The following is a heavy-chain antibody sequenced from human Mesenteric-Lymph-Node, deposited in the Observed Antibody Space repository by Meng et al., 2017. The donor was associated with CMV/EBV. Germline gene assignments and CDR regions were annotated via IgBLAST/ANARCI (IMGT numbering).Heavy chain of an antibody. CDR1: GSFSGYY. CDR3: ARGYLVVPAASYRNFFDY. CDR2: INHSGST. J-gene: IGHJ4*02. V-gene: IGHV4-34*01. D-gene: IGHD2-2*01. Sequence: GSFSGYYWSWIRQPPGKGLEWIGEINHSGSTNYNPSLKSRVTISVDTSKNQFSLKLSSVTAADTAVYYCARGYLVVPAASYRNFFDYWGQGTLVTVSS.